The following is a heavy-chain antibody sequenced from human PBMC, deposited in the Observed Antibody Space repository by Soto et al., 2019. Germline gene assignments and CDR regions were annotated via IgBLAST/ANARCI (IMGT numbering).Heavy chain of an antibody. CDR2: ISSSSSTI. CDR3: ARDADFWSGFDI. CDR1: GFTFSSYS. D-gene: IGHD3-3*01. Sequence: EVQLVESGGGLVQPGGSLRLSCAASGFTFSSYSMNWVRQAPGKGLEWVSYISSSSSTIYYADSVKGRFTISRDNAKNALYLQMNSRRAEDTAVYYCARDADFWSGFDIWGQGTMVTVSS. V-gene: IGHV3-48*01. J-gene: IGHJ3*02.